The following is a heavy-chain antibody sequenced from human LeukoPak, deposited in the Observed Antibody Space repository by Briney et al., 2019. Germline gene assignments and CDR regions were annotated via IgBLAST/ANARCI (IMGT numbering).Heavy chain of an antibody. V-gene: IGHV1-2*02. J-gene: IGHJ4*02. CDR1: GYTFTGYY. CDR2: INPNSGGT. Sequence: ASVKVSCKASGYTFTGYYMHWVRQAPGQGLEWMGWINPNSGGTNYAQKFQGRVTMTRDTSISTAYMELSRLRSDDTAVYYCXXXXXXXXXSGYYLKLLFDYWGQGTLVTVSS. D-gene: IGHD3-22*01. CDR3: XXXXXXXXXSGYYLKLLFDY.